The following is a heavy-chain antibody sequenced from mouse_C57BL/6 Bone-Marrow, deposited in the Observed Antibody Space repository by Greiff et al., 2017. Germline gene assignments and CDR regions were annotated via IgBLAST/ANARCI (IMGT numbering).Heavy chain of an antibody. J-gene: IGHJ4*01. V-gene: IGHV1-5*01. Sequence: VQLQQSGTVLARPGASVKMSCKTSGYTFTSYWMHWVKQRPGQGLEWIGAIYPGNSDTSYNQKFKGKAKLTAVTSASTAYMELSSLTNEDSAVYYCTGGLDHYYAMDYWGQGTSVTVSS. CDR2: IYPGNSDT. CDR1: GYTFTSYW. CDR3: TGGLDHYYAMDY.